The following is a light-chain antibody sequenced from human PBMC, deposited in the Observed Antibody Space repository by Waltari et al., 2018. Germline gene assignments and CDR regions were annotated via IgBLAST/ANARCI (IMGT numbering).Light chain of an antibody. CDR2: SAS. CDR3: QQSYSGLTWT. J-gene: IGKJ1*01. CDR1: QSIDNN. V-gene: IGKV1-39*01. Sequence: DIQMTQSPSSLSASIGDRVTITCRASQSIDNNLNWYQQKPGKAPRLLIHSASVLQSGVPSRFRGSGSGTSFTLSINSLQPEDFATYYCQQSYSGLTWTFGQGTKVE.